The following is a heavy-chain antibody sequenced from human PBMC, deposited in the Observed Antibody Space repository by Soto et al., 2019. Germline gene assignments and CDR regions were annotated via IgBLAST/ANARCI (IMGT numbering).Heavy chain of an antibody. CDR3: TRHRGYSSGYWGQDF. CDR2: IIPMFDTT. CDR1: GGAFGSYA. Sequence: GASVKVSCKASGGAFGSYAINWVRQAPGQGLEWTGGIIPMFDTTNYAQRFQGRVTVTADESTSTVYLELTRLRSEDTAMYYCTRHRGYSSGYWGQDFWGQGTLVTVSS. J-gene: IGHJ4*02. V-gene: IGHV1-69*13. D-gene: IGHD5-12*01.